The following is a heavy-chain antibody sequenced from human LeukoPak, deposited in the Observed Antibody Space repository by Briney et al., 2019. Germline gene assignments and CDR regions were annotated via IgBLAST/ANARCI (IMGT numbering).Heavy chain of an antibody. Sequence: SETLSLTCTVSGGSIFSYYWNWIRQSPGKGLEWLGYIYSNGITNYSPSLRSRGTISIATSKIQFSLRLASVTAADTAIYYCARRAYFDSSGYSPTSGYFDLWGRGTLVTVSS. CDR3: ARRAYFDSSGYSPTSGYFDL. CDR1: GGSIFSYY. D-gene: IGHD3-22*01. V-gene: IGHV4-4*08. CDR2: IYSNGIT. J-gene: IGHJ2*01.